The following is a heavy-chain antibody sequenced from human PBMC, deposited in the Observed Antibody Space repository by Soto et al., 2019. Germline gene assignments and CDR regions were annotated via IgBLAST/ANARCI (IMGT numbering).Heavy chain of an antibody. CDR2: FNPILSFS. D-gene: IGHD3-10*01. CDR1: GDTFNFYT. Sequence: GASVKVSCKASGDTFNFYTINWVRQAPGLGLEWMGRFNPILSFSNSALKFQGRVTLTADKSTSTAYMVLSSLRSEDTAIYYCATSFGSGSRAFDSWGQGAMVTVSS. J-gene: IGHJ4*02. CDR3: ATSFGSGSRAFDS. V-gene: IGHV1-69*02.